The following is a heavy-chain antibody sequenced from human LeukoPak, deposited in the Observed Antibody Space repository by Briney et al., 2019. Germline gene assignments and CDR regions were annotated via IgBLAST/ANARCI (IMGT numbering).Heavy chain of an antibody. CDR1: GGSLTTYA. Sequence: SVKVSCKVSGGSLTTYAISWVRQAPGQGLVWMGVITPMFGIAHYAQKFQGRVTMTADESTNTVYMEMTSLRSEDTAVYYCTVPPSGYYWGFDYWGQGSLVTVSS. V-gene: IGHV1-69*01. CDR3: TVPPSGYYWGFDY. D-gene: IGHD5-12*01. J-gene: IGHJ4*02. CDR2: ITPMFGIA.